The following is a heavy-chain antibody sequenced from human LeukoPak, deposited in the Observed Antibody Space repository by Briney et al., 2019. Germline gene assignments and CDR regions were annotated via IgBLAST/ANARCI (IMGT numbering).Heavy chain of an antibody. Sequence: SVKVSCKASGGTFSSCAISWVRQAPGQGLEWMGGIIPIFGTANYAQKFQGRVTITADESTSTAYMELSSLRSEDTAVYYCARQGSVGATTFYAFDIWGQGTMVTVSS. CDR3: ARQGSVGATTFYAFDI. CDR2: IIPIFGTA. CDR1: GGTFSSCA. D-gene: IGHD1-26*01. V-gene: IGHV1-69*13. J-gene: IGHJ3*02.